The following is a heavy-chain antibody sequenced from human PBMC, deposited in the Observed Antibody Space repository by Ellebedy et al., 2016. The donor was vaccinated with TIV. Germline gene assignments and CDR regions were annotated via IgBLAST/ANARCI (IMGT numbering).Heavy chain of an antibody. J-gene: IGHJ6*02. V-gene: IGHV3-21*01. CDR3: ARDGCSTTSCYYYYYGMDV. CDR2: ISSSGSYI. Sequence: GESLKISCAASAFTFRSYTMNWVRQAPGKGLEWVSSISSSGSYIYYADSVKGRFTISRDNAKNSLYLQMNSLRAEDTAVYYCARDGCSTTSCYYYYYGMDVWGQGTTVTVSS. D-gene: IGHD2-2*01. CDR1: AFTFRSYT.